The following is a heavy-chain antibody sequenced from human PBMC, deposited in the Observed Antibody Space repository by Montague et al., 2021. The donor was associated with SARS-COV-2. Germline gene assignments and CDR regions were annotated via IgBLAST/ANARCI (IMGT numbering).Heavy chain of an antibody. V-gene: IGHV6-1*01. CDR1: GDSVSSNIAT. J-gene: IGHJ4*02. CDR2: TYYRSKWYN. Sequence: CAISGDSVSSNIATWNWIKQSPSRGLGWLGRTYYRSKWYNDYAESVKSRITIDPDTSKHQFSLHLNSVTPEDTAVYYCARIPVGSKYYFDFWGQGTPVTVSS. CDR3: ARIPVGSKYYFDF. D-gene: IGHD2-2*01.